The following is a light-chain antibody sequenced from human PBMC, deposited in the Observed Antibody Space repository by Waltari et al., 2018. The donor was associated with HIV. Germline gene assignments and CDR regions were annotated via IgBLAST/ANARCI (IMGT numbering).Light chain of an antibody. CDR3: AAWDDSLNGPWV. V-gene: IGLV1-44*01. Sequence: QSVLTQPPSASGTPGQRVTIPCSGSSSTIGRNTVNWYQQLPGTAPKLLIYSNNQRPSGVPDRFSGSKSGTSASLAISGLQSEDEADYYCAAWDDSLNGPWVFGGGTKLTVL. CDR1: SSTIGRNT. CDR2: SNN. J-gene: IGLJ3*02.